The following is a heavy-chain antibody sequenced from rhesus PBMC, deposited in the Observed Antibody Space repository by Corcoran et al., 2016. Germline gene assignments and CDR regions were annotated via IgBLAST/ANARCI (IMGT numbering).Heavy chain of an antibody. V-gene: IGHV4-169*02. CDR1: GGSISSRY. Sequence: QLQLQESGPGLVKPSETLSVTCAVSGGSISSRYWSWIRQAPGKGLEWIGYIYGSGSSTNYNPSLKSRVTRSVDTSKNQLSLKLSSVTAAVTAVYYCASGGYYSGSFDYWGQGVLVTVSS. CDR2: IYGSGSST. CDR3: ASGGYYSGSFDY. D-gene: IGHD3-16*01. J-gene: IGHJ4*01.